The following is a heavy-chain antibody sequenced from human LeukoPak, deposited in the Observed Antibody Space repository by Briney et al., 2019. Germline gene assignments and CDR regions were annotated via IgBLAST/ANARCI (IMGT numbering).Heavy chain of an antibody. Sequence: GGSLRLSCAASGFTFSSYSMNWVRQAPGKGLEWVSYISSSSSTIYYADSVKGRFTISRDNSKNTLYLQMNSLRADDTAVYYCAKRYTAYDYGAFDIWGQGTMVTVSS. D-gene: IGHD5-12*01. CDR2: ISSSSSTI. V-gene: IGHV3-48*01. CDR1: GFTFSSYS. J-gene: IGHJ3*02. CDR3: AKRYTAYDYGAFDI.